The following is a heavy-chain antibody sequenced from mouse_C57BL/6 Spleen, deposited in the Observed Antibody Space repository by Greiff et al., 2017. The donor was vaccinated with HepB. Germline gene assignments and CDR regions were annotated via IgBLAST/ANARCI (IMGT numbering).Heavy chain of an antibody. D-gene: IGHD2-2*01. V-gene: IGHV5-16*01. CDR2: INYDGSST. J-gene: IGHJ3*01. Sequence: EVKLVESEGGLVQPGSSMKLSCTASGFTFSDYYMAWVRQVPEKGLEWVANINYDGSSTYYLDSLKSRFIISRDNAKNILYLQMSSLKSEDTATYYCARGLEAFAYWGQGTLVTVSA. CDR3: ARGLEAFAY. CDR1: GFTFSDYY.